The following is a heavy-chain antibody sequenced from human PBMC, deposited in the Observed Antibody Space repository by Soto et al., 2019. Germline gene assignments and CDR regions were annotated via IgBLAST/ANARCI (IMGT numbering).Heavy chain of an antibody. CDR2: ISAYNGKT. CDR1: GYIFSSYG. D-gene: IGHD3-3*01. J-gene: IGHJ1*01. CDR3: ARSAITTSGVVIMGYFHH. V-gene: IGHV1-18*01. Sequence: QVQLVQSGAEVKKPGAAVKVSCKASGYIFSSYGISWVRQAPGQALEWMGWISAYNGKTNYAQRLQGRVTMTTDTSTSTAYMELRSLRSDETAVYYCARSAITTSGVVIMGYFHHWGQGTLVTVSS.